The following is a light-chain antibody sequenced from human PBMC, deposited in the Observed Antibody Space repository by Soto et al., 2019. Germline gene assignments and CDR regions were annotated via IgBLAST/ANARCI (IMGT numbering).Light chain of an antibody. J-gene: IGLJ2*01. CDR3: CSYGGSDNVV. CDR2: EDI. CDR1: SSDVGGYNC. V-gene: IGLV2-8*01. Sequence: QSALTQPPSASGSPGQSVTISCTGTSSDVGGYNCVSWFQQHPGKAPKLMIFEDIKRPSGVPDRFSASKSGNTASLTVSGLQAEEEADYYCCSYGGSDNVVFGGGTKLTVL.